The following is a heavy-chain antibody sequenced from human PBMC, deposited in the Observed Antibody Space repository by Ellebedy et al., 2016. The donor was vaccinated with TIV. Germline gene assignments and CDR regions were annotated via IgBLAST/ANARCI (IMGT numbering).Heavy chain of an antibody. CDR2: IAWDDDK. CDR1: GFSLTSTGMC. D-gene: IGHD2-21*02. CDR3: AHRPVTAMGGMDV. V-gene: IGHV2-70*12. J-gene: IGHJ6*02. Sequence: SGPTLVKPRQTLTLTWTFSGFSLTSTGMCVSWIRQPPGKALEWLARIAWDDDKYYSSSLKTRLTISKDTAKNQVVLTMTNKDPVDTATYYCAHRPVTAMGGMDVWGQGTRVTVSS.